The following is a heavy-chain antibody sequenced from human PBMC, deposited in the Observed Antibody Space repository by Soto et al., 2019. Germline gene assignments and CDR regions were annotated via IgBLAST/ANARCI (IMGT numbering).Heavy chain of an antibody. CDR1: GFTFSSYG. CDR2: ISYDGSNK. J-gene: IGHJ6*02. CDR3: AQDRGYKVSYYYGMDV. V-gene: IGHV3-30*18. D-gene: IGHD5-12*01. Sequence: QAQLVESGGGVVQPGRSLRLSCAASGFTFSSYGMHWFRQAPGKGLEWVAVISYDGSNKYYADSVKGRVTISRDNSTNTLYLQMNSLRAEDTAVYYCAQDRGYKVSYYYGMDVWGQGTTVTASS.